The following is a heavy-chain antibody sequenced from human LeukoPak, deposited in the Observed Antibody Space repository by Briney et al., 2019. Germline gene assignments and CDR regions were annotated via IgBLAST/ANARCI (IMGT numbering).Heavy chain of an antibody. D-gene: IGHD5-12*01. J-gene: IGHJ4*02. CDR3: ARVYSGYDTHFDY. Sequence: GGSLRLSCAASGFTFSTYTMNWVRQAPGKGLEWVSSISSSSYFIYYADSVRGRFTISRDNAKNSLYLQMNSLRAEDTAVYYCARVYSGYDTHFDYWGQGTLVTVSS. CDR1: GFTFSTYT. V-gene: IGHV3-21*01. CDR2: ISSSSYFI.